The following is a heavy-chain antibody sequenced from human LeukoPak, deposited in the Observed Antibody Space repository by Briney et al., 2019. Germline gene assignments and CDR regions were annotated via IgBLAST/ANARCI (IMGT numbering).Heavy chain of an antibody. CDR2: ISRSGNSI. Sequence: GGSLRLXCAASGFTFSSYEMNWVRQAPGKGLEWPSYISRSGNSIFYADSVKGRFTISRDNAKNSLYLQMNSLRAEDTAVYYCARPYSAYAFDYWGQGTLVTVSS. CDR3: ARPYSAYAFDY. D-gene: IGHD5-12*01. V-gene: IGHV3-48*03. CDR1: GFTFSSYE. J-gene: IGHJ4*02.